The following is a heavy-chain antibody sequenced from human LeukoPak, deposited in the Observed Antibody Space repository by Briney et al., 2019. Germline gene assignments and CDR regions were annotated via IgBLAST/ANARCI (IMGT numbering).Heavy chain of an antibody. Sequence: SETLSLTCTVSGGSISGSSYYWGWIRQPPGKGLEWIGSISYSGTTYYNPSLKSRVTISVDTSKNQFSLKLNSVTAADTAVYYCARDPDFWSGYYNFDYWGQGTLVTVSS. CDR3: ARDPDFWSGYYNFDY. CDR1: GGSISGSSYY. CDR2: ISYSGTT. D-gene: IGHD3-3*01. V-gene: IGHV4-39*07. J-gene: IGHJ4*02.